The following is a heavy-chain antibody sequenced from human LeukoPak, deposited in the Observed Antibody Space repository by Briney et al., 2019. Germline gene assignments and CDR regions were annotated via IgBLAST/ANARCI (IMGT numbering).Heavy chain of an antibody. CDR1: GFTFSNYW. CDR3: ARDHMGYDY. CDR2: IMPDGSDK. D-gene: IGHD1-26*01. V-gene: IGHV3-7*01. J-gene: IGHJ4*02. Sequence: PGGSLRLSCAGSGFTFSNYWMSWVRQAPGKGLEWVANIMPDGSDKFSVDSVKGRFTISRDNAKNSLYLQMNSLRAEDTAVYYCARDHMGYDYWGQGTLVTVSS.